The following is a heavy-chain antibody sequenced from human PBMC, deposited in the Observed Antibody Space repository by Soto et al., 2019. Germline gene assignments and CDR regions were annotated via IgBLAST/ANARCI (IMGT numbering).Heavy chain of an antibody. CDR1: GYTFTSYG. J-gene: IGHJ6*02. D-gene: IGHD3-16*02. CDR3: AYSYLLGYYYYGMDV. Sequence: QVQLVQSGAEVKKPGASVKVPCKASGYTFTSYGISWVRQAPGQGLEWMGWISAYNGNTNYAQKLQGRVTMTTDTSTSTAYMELRSLRSDDTAVYYCAYSYLLGYYYYGMDVWGQGTTVTVSS. V-gene: IGHV1-18*01. CDR2: ISAYNGNT.